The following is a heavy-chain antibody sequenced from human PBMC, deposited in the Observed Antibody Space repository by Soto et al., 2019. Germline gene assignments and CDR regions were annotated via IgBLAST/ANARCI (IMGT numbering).Heavy chain of an antibody. CDR3: ARVRVYSYGYFDY. J-gene: IGHJ4*02. D-gene: IGHD5-18*01. Sequence: SETLSLTCTVSGGSISSYYWSWIRQPPGKGLEWIGYIYYSGSTNYNPSLKSRVTISVDTSKNQFSLKLSSVTAADTAVYYCARVRVYSYGYFDYWGQGTLVTVSS. CDR1: GGSISSYY. CDR2: IYYSGST. V-gene: IGHV4-59*01.